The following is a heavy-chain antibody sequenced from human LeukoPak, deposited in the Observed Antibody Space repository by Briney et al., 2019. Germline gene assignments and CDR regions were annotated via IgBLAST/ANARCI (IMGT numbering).Heavy chain of an antibody. CDR1: GGSISSYY. CDR2: IYYSGST. V-gene: IGHV4-59*08. CDR3: ASTMYYYDSSGHALRY. D-gene: IGHD3-22*01. Sequence: SETLSLTCIVSGGSISSYYWSWIRQPPGKGLEWIGYIYYSGSTNYNPSLKSRVTISLDTSKNQFSLKLSSVTAADTAVYYCASTMYYYDSSGHALRYWGQGTLVTVSS. J-gene: IGHJ4*02.